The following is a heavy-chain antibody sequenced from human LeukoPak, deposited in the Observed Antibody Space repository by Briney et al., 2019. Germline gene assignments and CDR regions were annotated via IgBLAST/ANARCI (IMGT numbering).Heavy chain of an antibody. V-gene: IGHV3-74*01. Sequence: SGGSLRLSCAASGFTFGSYWMHWVRQAPGKGLVWVSRINSDGSSTSYADSVKGRFTISRDNAKNTLYLQMNSLRAEDTAVYYCARDNSGYDYWFDPWGQGTLVTVSS. CDR3: ARDNSGYDYWFDP. CDR2: INSDGSST. D-gene: IGHD5-12*01. CDR1: GFTFGSYW. J-gene: IGHJ5*02.